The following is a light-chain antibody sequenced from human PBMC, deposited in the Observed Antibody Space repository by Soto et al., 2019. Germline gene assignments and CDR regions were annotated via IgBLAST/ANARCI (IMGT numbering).Light chain of an antibody. CDR2: GAS. V-gene: IGKV3-15*01. Sequence: EIVMTQSPATLSVSPGERATFSCRASQSVSSNLAWYQQKRGQGPRLLIYGASTRATGIPARFSGSGSGTEFTLTISSLQSEDFAVYYCHQYNNWPLWTFGQGTKVEIK. CDR1: QSVSSN. CDR3: HQYNNWPLWT. J-gene: IGKJ1*01.